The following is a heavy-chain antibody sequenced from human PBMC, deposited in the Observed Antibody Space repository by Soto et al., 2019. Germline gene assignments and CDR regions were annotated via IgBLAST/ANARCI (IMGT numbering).Heavy chain of an antibody. CDR3: VGDWNTGDYYYYYGMDV. CDR1: GFTFSSYW. Sequence: GGSLRLSCAASGFTFSSYWMHWVRQAPGKGLVWVSRINSDGSSTSYADSVKGRFTISRDNAKNTLYLQMNSLRAEDTAVYYCVGDWNTGDYYYYYGMDVWGQGTTVTVSS. V-gene: IGHV3-74*01. J-gene: IGHJ6*02. CDR2: INSDGSST. D-gene: IGHD1-1*01.